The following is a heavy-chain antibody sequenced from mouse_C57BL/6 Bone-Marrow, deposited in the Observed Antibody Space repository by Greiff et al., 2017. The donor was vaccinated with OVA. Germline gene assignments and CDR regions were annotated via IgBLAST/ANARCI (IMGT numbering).Heavy chain of an antibody. D-gene: IGHD2-3*01. CDR1: GYTFTEYT. J-gene: IGHJ4*01. V-gene: IGHV1-62-2*01. CDR2: FYPGSGSI. CDR3: ARHEGRSYDGYILYAMDY. Sequence: QVQLQQSGAELVKPGASVKLSCKASGYTFTEYTIHWVQQRSGQGLEWIGWFYPGSGSIKYNEKFKDKATLTADKSSSTVYMELSRLTSEDSAVYFCARHEGRSYDGYILYAMDYWGQGTSVTVSS.